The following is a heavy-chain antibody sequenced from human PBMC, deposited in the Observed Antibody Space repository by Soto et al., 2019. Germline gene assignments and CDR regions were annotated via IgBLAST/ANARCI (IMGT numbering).Heavy chain of an antibody. CDR1: GYTFTGYY. J-gene: IGHJ6*02. V-gene: IGHV1-2*04. D-gene: IGHD2-2*01. CDR2: INPNSGGT. Sequence: ASVKVSCKASGYTFTGYYMHWVRQAPGQGLEWMGWINPNSGGTNYAQKFQGWVTMTRDTSISTAYMELSRLRSDDTAVYYCARGTPVVPAAMSYYYGMDVWGQGTTVTVSS. CDR3: ARGTPVVPAAMSYYYGMDV.